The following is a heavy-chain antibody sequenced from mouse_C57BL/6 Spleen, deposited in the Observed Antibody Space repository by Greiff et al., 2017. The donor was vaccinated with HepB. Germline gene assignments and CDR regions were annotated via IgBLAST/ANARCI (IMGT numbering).Heavy chain of an antibody. CDR1: GYAFTNYL. J-gene: IGHJ3*01. Sequence: QVQLKQSGAELVRPGTSVKVSCKASGYAFTNYLIEWVKQRPGQGLEWIGVINPGSGGTNYNEKFKGKATLTADKSSSTAYMQLSSLTSEDSAVYFCARNDGYPLAYWGQGTLVTVSA. V-gene: IGHV1-54*01. CDR3: ARNDGYPLAY. CDR2: INPGSGGT. D-gene: IGHD2-3*01.